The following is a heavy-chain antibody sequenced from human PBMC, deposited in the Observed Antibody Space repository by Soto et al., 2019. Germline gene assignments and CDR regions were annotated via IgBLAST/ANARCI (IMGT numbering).Heavy chain of an antibody. J-gene: IGHJ4*02. D-gene: IGHD3-22*01. Sequence: ASVKVSCKASGYTFSSYGISWVRQAPGQGLEWMGWISTFNGHTQYAQKFQGRVAMTTDASTSTVYMELRSLRSDDTAVYYCARDYYYDNNGPLEYWGQGTLVTVSS. CDR1: GYTFSSYG. CDR3: ARDYYYDNNGPLEY. CDR2: ISTFNGHT. V-gene: IGHV1-18*01.